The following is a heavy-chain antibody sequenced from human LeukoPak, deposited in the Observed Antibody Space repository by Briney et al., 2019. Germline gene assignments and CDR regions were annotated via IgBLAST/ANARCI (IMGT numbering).Heavy chain of an antibody. D-gene: IGHD6-13*01. CDR2: IYYSGST. Sequence: SETLSLTCTVSGGSISSYYWSWIRQPPGKRLEWIGYIYYSGSTNYNPSLKSRVTISVDTSKNQFSLKLSSVTAADTAVYYCARKLSSSWYEDAFDIWGQGTMVTVSS. J-gene: IGHJ3*02. V-gene: IGHV4-59*01. CDR3: ARKLSSSWYEDAFDI. CDR1: GGSISSYY.